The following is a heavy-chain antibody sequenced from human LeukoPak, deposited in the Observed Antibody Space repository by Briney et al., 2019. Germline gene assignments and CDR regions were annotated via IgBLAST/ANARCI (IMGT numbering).Heavy chain of an antibody. CDR2: IKQDGSEK. D-gene: IGHD6-19*01. CDR1: GFTFSIYS. V-gene: IGHV3-7*01. J-gene: IGHJ3*02. CDR3: ARDPYSSGWYKDAFDI. Sequence: PGGSLRLSCAASGFTFSIYSMNWVRQAPGKGLEWVANIKQDGSEKYYVDSVKGRFTISRDNAKSSLYLQMDSLRVEDTAVYYCARDPYSSGWYKDAFDIWGQGTMVTVSS.